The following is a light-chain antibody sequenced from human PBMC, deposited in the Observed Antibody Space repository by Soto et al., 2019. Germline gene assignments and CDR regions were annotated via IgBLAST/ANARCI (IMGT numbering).Light chain of an antibody. CDR2: LGS. J-gene: IGKJ5*01. CDR1: QSLLHSNGYSY. V-gene: IGKV2-28*01. Sequence: DIVMTQSPLSLPVTPGEPASISCRSSQSLLHSNGYSYLDWFLQKPGQSPQLLIYLGSNRASGVPDRFSGSGSGTEFTLTISSLQPDDFATYYCQQYEDIPITFGQGTRLEIK. CDR3: QQYEDIPIT.